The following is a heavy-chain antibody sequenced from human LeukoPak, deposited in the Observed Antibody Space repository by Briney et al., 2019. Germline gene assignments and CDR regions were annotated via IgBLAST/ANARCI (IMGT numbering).Heavy chain of an antibody. V-gene: IGHV1-18*01. Sequence: GASVKVSRKTSGYTFTNYGIAWVRQAPGQGLEWVGWISGYNGARNYVQKLQARITMTTDTSTSTAYMELRSLRPDDTAVYYCVKSFGLEADSGGHWGQGTLVTVSS. D-gene: IGHD2-15*01. J-gene: IGHJ4*02. CDR2: ISGYNGAR. CDR1: GYTFTNYG. CDR3: VKSFGLEADSGGH.